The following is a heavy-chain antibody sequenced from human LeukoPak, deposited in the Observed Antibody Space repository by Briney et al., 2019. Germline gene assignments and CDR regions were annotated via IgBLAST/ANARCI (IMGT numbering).Heavy chain of an antibody. CDR2: IYYRGST. V-gene: IGHV4-59*08. J-gene: IGHJ3*02. CDR1: GGPINISY. CDR3: ARSGVFTGYDAFDI. D-gene: IGHD6-13*01. Sequence: SETLSLTCTVSGGPINISYWSWIRQPPGKGLEWIGYIYYRGSTNYNPSLKSRVTISVDTSKNQYSLKLSSVTAADTAVYYCARSGVFTGYDAFDIWGQGTRVTVSS.